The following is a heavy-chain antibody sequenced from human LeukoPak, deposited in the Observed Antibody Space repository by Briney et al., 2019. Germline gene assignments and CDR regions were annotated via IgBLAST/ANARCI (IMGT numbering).Heavy chain of an antibody. V-gene: IGHV1-8*03. D-gene: IGHD6-13*01. CDR1: GYTSTSYD. CDR3: ARGGKYSSSWYYYYYYMDV. Sequence: ASVKVSCKASGYTSTSYDINWVRQATGQGLEWMGRMNPNSGNTGYAQKFQGRVTITRNTSISTAYMELSSLRSEDTAVYYCARGGKYSSSWYYYYYYMDVWGKGTTVTVSS. J-gene: IGHJ6*03. CDR2: MNPNSGNT.